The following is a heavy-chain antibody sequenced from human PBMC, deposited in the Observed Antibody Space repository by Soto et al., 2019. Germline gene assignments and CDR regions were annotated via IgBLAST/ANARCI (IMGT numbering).Heavy chain of an antibody. D-gene: IGHD4-17*01. CDR1: GDSMSSFY. J-gene: IGHJ4*02. V-gene: IGHV4-59*01. CDR2: IYYTGTT. Sequence: SETLSLTCIVSGDSMSSFYFTWIRQPPGKGLEWIGNIYYTGTTNYNPSRKSRVTMSVDTPKNQFSLILRSVTAADTAVYYCARVGGYSSDYPNFDYWGPGTLVTV. CDR3: ARVGGYSSDYPNFDY.